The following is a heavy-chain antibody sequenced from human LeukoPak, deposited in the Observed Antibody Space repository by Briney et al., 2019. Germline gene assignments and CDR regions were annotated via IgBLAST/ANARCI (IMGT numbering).Heavy chain of an antibody. CDR1: GFTFSNAW. Sequence: GGSLRLSCAASGFTFSNAWMSRVRQAPGKGLEWVGRIKSKTDGGTTDYAAPVKGRFTISRDDSKNTLYLQMNSLKTEDTAVYYCTTGATMIVVEEVDYWGQGTLVTVSS. J-gene: IGHJ4*02. V-gene: IGHV3-15*01. CDR2: IKSKTDGGTT. CDR3: TTGATMIVVEEVDY. D-gene: IGHD3-22*01.